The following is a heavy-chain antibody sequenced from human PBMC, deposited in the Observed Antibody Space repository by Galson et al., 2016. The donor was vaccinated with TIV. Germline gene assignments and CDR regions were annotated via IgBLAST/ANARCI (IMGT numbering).Heavy chain of an antibody. CDR3: ARGEYYYGSGKGFDP. J-gene: IGHJ5*02. V-gene: IGHV1-69*13. Sequence: SVKVSCKASGAIFNGYAINWVRQAPGQGLERMGRIILLFGTSNYAQKFQGRLAITADESTSTAYMELSSLTSDGTAVYYCARGEYYYGSGKGFDPWGQGTPVTVSS. CDR2: IILLFGTS. CDR1: GAIFNGYA. D-gene: IGHD3-10*01.